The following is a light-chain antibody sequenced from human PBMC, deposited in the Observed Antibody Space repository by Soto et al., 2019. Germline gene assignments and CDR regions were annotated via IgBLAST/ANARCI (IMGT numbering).Light chain of an antibody. CDR3: QQRSNWPLT. J-gene: IGKJ4*01. V-gene: IGKV3-11*01. Sequence: EIVLTQSPATLSLSPGERATLSCRACQSVSSYLAWYQQKPGQAPRLLIYDASKRATGIPARFSGSGSGTGFTLTISSLEPEDLGIYYCQQRSNWPLTFGGGTKVEIK. CDR2: DAS. CDR1: QSVSSY.